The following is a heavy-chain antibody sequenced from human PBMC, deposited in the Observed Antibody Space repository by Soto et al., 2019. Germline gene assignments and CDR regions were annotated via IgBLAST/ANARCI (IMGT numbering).Heavy chain of an antibody. J-gene: IGHJ4*02. CDR1: GFTFSSYG. CDR2: ISYEGSNK. CDR3: ARESEDLTSNFDY. Sequence: GGSLRLSCAASGFTFSSYGMHWVRQAPGKGLEWVAVISYEGSNKYYADSVKGRFTISRDNSKNTLYLEMNSLRAEDTAVYYCARESEDLTSNFDYWGQGTLVTVSS. V-gene: IGHV3-30*03.